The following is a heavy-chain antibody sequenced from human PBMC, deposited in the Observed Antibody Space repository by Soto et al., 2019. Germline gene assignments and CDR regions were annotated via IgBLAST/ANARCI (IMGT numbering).Heavy chain of an antibody. Sequence: XGSLGLSCAASGFSASNSWVTWVRQAPGKGLEWVANIKQDGSEKYYVDSVKGRFTVSRDNAKTSLYLQMNSLRGEDAAVYYCARDMTTVNNRGQYFYYGMDIWGQGTTVTVSS. V-gene: IGHV3-7*01. CDR1: GFSASNSW. CDR3: ARDMTTVNNRGQYFYYGMDI. D-gene: IGHD4-4*01. J-gene: IGHJ6*02. CDR2: IKQDGSEK.